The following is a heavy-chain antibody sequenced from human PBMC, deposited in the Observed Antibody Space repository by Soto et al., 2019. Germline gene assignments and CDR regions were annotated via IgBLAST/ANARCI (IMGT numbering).Heavy chain of an antibody. CDR2: IDTSGTT. CDR1: GGSISSYY. J-gene: IGHJ6*02. V-gene: IGHV4-4*07. CDR3: ARGPRGYVYYHGMDV. D-gene: IGHD3-10*01. Sequence: PSETLSLTCTVSGGSISSYYFSWIRQSAGKGLEWIGRIDTSGTTNYNPSLKSRVTMSEDASKNHFSLNLSSVTAADTAVYYCARGPRGYVYYHGMDVWGQGTTVTV.